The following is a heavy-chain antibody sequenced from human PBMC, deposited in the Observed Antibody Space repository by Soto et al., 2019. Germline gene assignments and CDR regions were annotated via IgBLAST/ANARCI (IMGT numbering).Heavy chain of an antibody. CDR2: MNPNSGNT. J-gene: IGHJ6*02. CDR3: ARGNYYGSGSYYKTPYYYYGMDV. CDR1: GYTFTSYD. D-gene: IGHD3-10*01. V-gene: IGHV1-8*01. Sequence: GASVKVSCKASGYTFTSYDINWVRQATGQGLEWMGWMNPNSGNTGYAQKFQGRVTMTRNTSISTAYMELSSLRSEDTAVYYCARGNYYGSGSYYKTPYYYYGMDVWGQGTTVTVSS.